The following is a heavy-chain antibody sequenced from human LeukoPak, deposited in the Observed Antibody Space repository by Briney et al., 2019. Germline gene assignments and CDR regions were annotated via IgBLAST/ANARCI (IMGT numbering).Heavy chain of an antibody. V-gene: IGHV3-30*02. CDR1: GFTFSSYG. D-gene: IGHD2-2*01. J-gene: IGHJ4*02. CDR3: AKLGYCSSTSCYDTDY. Sequence: GGSLRLSCAASGFTFSSYGMHWVRQAPGKGLEWVAFIRYDGSNKYYADSVKGRFTISRDNSKNTLYLQMNSLRAEDTAVYYCAKLGYCSSTSCYDTDYWGQGTLVTVSS. CDR2: IRYDGSNK.